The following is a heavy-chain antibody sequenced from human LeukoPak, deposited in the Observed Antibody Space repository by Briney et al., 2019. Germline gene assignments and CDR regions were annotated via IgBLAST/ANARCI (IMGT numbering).Heavy chain of an antibody. CDR2: IRYDGSNK. J-gene: IGHJ4*02. D-gene: IGHD6-13*01. CDR3: AKDLAQQTDY. V-gene: IGHV3-30*02. Sequence: PGGSLRLSRAASGFTFSSYGMHWVRQAPGKGLEWVAFIRYDGSNKYYADSVKGRFTISRDNSKNTLYLQMNSLRAEDTAVYYCAKDLAQQTDYWGQGTLVTVSS. CDR1: GFTFSSYG.